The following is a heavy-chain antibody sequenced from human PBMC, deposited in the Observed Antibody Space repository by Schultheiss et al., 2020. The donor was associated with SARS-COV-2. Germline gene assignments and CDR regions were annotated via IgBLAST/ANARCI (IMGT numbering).Heavy chain of an antibody. CDR2: ISYDGSNK. Sequence: GGSLRLSCAASGFTVSSNYMSWVRQAPGKGLEWVAVISYDGSNKYYADSVKGRFTISRDNSKNTLYLQMNSLRAEDTAVYYCARDRVTYYYTTGTDAFDIWGQGTMVTVAS. CDR1: GFTVSSNY. V-gene: IGHV3-30*03. D-gene: IGHD3-22*01. J-gene: IGHJ3*02. CDR3: ARDRVTYYYTTGTDAFDI.